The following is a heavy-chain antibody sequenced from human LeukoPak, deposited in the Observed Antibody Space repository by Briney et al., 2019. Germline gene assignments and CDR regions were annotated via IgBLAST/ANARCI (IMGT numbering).Heavy chain of an antibody. CDR3: ARVSYDILTGYYLDAFDI. CDR1: GYTFTGYY. Sequence: GASVQVSCKASGYTFTGYYMHWVRQAPGQGLEWMGWINPNSGGTNYAQKFQGRVTMTRDTSINTAYMELSRLRSDDTAVYYCARVSYDILTGYYLDAFDIWGQGTMVTVSS. D-gene: IGHD3-9*01. J-gene: IGHJ3*02. V-gene: IGHV1-2*02. CDR2: INPNSGGT.